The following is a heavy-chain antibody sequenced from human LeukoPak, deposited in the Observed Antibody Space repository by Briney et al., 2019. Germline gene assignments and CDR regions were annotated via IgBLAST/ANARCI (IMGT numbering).Heavy chain of an antibody. CDR3: ARGSSKPDSGRGYYYYMDV. Sequence: SETLSLTCTVSGGSISSSSYYWGWIRQPPGKGLEWIGSIYYSGSTYYNPSLKSRVTISVDTSKNQFSLKLSSVTAADTAVYYCARGSSKPDSGRGYYYYMDVWGKGTTVTVSS. CDR1: GGSISSSSYY. CDR2: IYYSGST. D-gene: IGHD3-10*01. J-gene: IGHJ6*03. V-gene: IGHV4-39*07.